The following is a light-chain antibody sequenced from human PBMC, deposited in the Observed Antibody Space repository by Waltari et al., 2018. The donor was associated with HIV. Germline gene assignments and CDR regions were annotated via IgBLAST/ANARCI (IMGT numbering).Light chain of an antibody. CDR2: RNH. Sequence: QSVLTQPPSTSGTPGQRVTISCSGRRSNIGSHYVYWYQQLPGTAPKLLIYRNHQRPAGVPDRFSGSKSGTSASLDISGLRSEDEALYYCSTWGGSLSGPVFGGGTKLTVL. CDR1: RSNIGSHY. CDR3: STWGGSLSGPV. J-gene: IGLJ3*02. V-gene: IGLV1-47*01.